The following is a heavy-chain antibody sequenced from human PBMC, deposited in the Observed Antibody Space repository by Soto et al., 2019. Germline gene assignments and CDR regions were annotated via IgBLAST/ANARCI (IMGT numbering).Heavy chain of an antibody. V-gene: IGHV4-4*02. CDR1: GGSISSSNW. Sequence: PSETLSLTCAVSGGSISSSNWWNWVRQPPGKGLEWIGEIYHSGTTNYNSPLRSRVTISVDKSKDQFSLELSSVTAADTAVYYCAGEGSGVRGVINYWGLGTLVTVSS. D-gene: IGHD3-10*01. J-gene: IGHJ4*02. CDR2: IYHSGTT. CDR3: AGEGSGVRGVINY.